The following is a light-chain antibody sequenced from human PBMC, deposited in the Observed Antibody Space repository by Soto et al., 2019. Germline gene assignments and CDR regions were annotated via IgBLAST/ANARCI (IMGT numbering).Light chain of an antibody. CDR1: SSDVGGYDY. V-gene: IGLV2-14*03. J-gene: IGLJ3*02. CDR2: DVS. CDR3: SSYTSSTTGV. Sequence: QSALTQPASVSGSPGQSITISCTGTSSDVGGYDYVSWYQQHPGKAPKLIIYDVSNRPSGVSNRFSGSKSGNTASLTISGLQAEDGADYYCSSYTSSTTGVFGGGTKLTVL.